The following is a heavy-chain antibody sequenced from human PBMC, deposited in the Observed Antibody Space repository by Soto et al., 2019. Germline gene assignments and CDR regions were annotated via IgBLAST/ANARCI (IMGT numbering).Heavy chain of an antibody. Sequence: QVQLVQSGAEVKKPGSSVKVSCQASGGTFSSYAISWVRQAPGQGLEWMGGIIPIVGTANYAQKFQGRVTITAAKSTSTAYMELSSLRYEDTAVYYCATPVVPAAIASRNNYGMDVWGQGTTVTVSS. CDR2: IIPIVGTA. J-gene: IGHJ6*02. D-gene: IGHD2-2*01. CDR1: GGTFSSYA. V-gene: IGHV1-69*06. CDR3: ATPVVPAAIASRNNYGMDV.